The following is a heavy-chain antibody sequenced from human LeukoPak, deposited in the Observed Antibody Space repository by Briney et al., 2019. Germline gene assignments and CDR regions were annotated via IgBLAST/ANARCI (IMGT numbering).Heavy chain of an antibody. CDR1: GFTFSSYG. V-gene: IGHV3-30*18. CDR2: ISYDGSNK. CDR3: AKDHGSSSWHTNFDY. D-gene: IGHD6-13*01. J-gene: IGHJ4*02. Sequence: GGSLRLSCAASGFTFSSYGMHWVRQAPGKGLEWVAVISYDGSNKYYADSVKGRFTISRDNSKNTLYLQMNSLRAEDTAVYYCAKDHGSSSWHTNFDYWGQGTLVTVSS.